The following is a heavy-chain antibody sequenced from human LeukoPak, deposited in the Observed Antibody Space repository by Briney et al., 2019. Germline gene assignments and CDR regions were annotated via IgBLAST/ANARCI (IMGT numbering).Heavy chain of an antibody. CDR2: VYSSGSA. D-gene: IGHD5-24*01. J-gene: IGHJ3*02. CDR3: ARVYRKDVYNFDGFDI. V-gene: IGHV4-61*02. CDR1: SGSISSDGYY. Sequence: PSQTLSLTCTVASGSISSDGYYSSWIRQPAGKGLEWIGRVYSSGSANYSPSLKSRVIISIDTSKNQFSLRLSSVTAADTAVYYCARVYRKDVYNFDGFDIWGQGTMVTVS.